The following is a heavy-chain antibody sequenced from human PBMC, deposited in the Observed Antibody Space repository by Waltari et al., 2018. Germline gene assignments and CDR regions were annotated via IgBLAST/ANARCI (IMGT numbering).Heavy chain of an antibody. V-gene: IGHV3-23*04. CDR2: ISGSGGST. CDR3: AKDTPRRQNGYDSRGYT. Sequence: EVQLVESGGGLVQPGGSLRLSCAASGFTFSSYAMRWVRQAPGKGLEWVSAISGSGGSTYYADSVKCRFTISRDNSKNTLYLQMNSLRAEDTAVDYCAKDTPRRQNGYDSRGYTWGQGTLVTVSS. J-gene: IGHJ1*01. CDR1: GFTFSSYA. D-gene: IGHD3-22*01.